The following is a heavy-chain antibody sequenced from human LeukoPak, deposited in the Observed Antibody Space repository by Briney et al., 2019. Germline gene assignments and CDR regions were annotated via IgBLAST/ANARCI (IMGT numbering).Heavy chain of an antibody. CDR1: GFVFSSYS. CDR3: VRLRRNSDSSGYFYYYDN. Sequence: GGSLTLSCAASGFVFSSYSFNWVRQAPGKGLEWVASVNTASSYIYYADSVRGRFTISRDNAKNSVLLQMNSLRAEDMAMYYCVRLRRNSDSSGYFYYYDNWGQATLVSVSS. CDR2: VNTASSYI. V-gene: IGHV3-21*01. J-gene: IGHJ4*02. D-gene: IGHD3-22*01.